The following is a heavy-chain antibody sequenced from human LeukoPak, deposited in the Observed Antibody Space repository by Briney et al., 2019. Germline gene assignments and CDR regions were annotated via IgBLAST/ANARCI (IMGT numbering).Heavy chain of an antibody. CDR2: IKQDGSEK. CDR1: GFTVSSYW. CDR3: ARDLTYNSDGAV. Sequence: PGGSLRLSCAASGFTVSSYWMSWVRQAPGKGLEWVANIKQDGSEKYYVDSVKGRFTISRDNAKNSLYLQMNSLRAEDTAVYYCARDLTYNSDGAVWGQGTLVTVSS. D-gene: IGHD6-19*01. J-gene: IGHJ4*02. V-gene: IGHV3-7*01.